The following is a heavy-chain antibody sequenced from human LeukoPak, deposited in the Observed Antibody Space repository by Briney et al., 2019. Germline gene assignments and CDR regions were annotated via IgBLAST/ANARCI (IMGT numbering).Heavy chain of an antibody. Sequence: SETLSINCTIPGGSISGYYWSWIRQPAGKGLQWIRRIYTTGSPNYNPSLKSRVTMPEDTSNNQFSLKLSSLPAADTAVYYCARAENSYDSSRYSSSAFDTWGQGTMLTVSS. D-gene: IGHD3-22*01. J-gene: IGHJ3*02. CDR1: GGSISGYY. CDR3: ARAENSYDSSRYSSSAFDT. CDR2: IYTTGSP. V-gene: IGHV4-4*07.